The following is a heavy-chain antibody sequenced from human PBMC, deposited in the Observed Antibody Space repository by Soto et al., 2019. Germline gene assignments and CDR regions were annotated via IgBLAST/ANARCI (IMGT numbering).Heavy chain of an antibody. J-gene: IGHJ4*02. CDR2: IIPIFGTA. V-gene: IGHV1-69*13. Sequence: SVKVSCKASGGTFSSYAISWVRQAPGQGLEWMGGIIPIFGTANYAQKFQGRVTITADESTSTAYMELSSLRSEDTAVYYCARDRAHSSSWYDYWCQGTQVTVSS. CDR3: ARDRAHSSSWYDY. D-gene: IGHD6-13*01. CDR1: GGTFSSYA.